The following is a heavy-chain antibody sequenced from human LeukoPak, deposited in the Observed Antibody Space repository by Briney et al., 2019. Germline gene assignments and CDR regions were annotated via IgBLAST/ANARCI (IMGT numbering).Heavy chain of an antibody. D-gene: IGHD6-19*01. CDR3: ARERGSYSSGWYYFDY. J-gene: IGHJ4*02. CDR2: IYYSGST. V-gene: IGHV4-59*01. Sequence: SETLSLTCTVSGGSISSYYWSWIRQPPGKGLEWIGYIYYSGSTNYNPSLKSRVTISVDTSKIQFSLKLSSVTAADTAVYYCARERGSYSSGWYYFDYWGQGTLVTVSS. CDR1: GGSISSYY.